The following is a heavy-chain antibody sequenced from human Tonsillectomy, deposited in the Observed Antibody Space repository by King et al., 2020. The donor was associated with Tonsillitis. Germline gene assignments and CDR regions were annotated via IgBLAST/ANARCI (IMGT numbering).Heavy chain of an antibody. Sequence: QLVQSGGGFIQPGGSVRLSCAASGFIVSSNYMSWVRQPPGKGLEWVSSIYSGVTSFYADSVVGRFTISRDSSKNTLDLQMNSLRAEDTAVYYCARVGVFEGSGSYPYWFFDLWGRGTLVTVSS. CDR1: GFIVSSNY. J-gene: IGHJ2*01. D-gene: IGHD3-10*01. CDR3: ARVGVFEGSGSYPYWFFDL. CDR2: IYSGVTS. V-gene: IGHV3-53*01.